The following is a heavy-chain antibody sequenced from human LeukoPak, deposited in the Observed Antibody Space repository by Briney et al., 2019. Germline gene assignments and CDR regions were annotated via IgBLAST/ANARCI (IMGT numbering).Heavy chain of an antibody. CDR2: IYYSGST. CDR1: GGSISSSSYY. CDR3: ARMVGSGWYLDWFDP. Sequence: SETLSLICTVSGGSISSSSYYWGWIRQPPGKGLEWIGSIYYSGSTYYNPSLKSRVTISVDTSKNQFSLKLSSVTAADTAVYYCARMVGSGWYLDWFDPWGQGTLVTVSS. V-gene: IGHV4-39*01. D-gene: IGHD6-19*01. J-gene: IGHJ5*02.